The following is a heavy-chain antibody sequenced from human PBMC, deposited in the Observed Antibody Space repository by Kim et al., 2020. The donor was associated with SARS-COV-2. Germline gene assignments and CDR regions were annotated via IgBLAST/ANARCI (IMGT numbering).Heavy chain of an antibody. V-gene: IGHV3-33*01. CDR3: ARAAPAATFDY. J-gene: IGHJ4*02. CDR2: K. D-gene: IGHD2-2*01. Sequence: KYYADSVKGRFTISRDDSENTLYLQMNSLRAEDTAVYHCARAAPAATFDYWGQGTLVTVSS.